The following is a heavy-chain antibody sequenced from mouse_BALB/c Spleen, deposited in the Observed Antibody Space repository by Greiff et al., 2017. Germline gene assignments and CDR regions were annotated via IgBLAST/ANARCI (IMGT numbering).Heavy chain of an antibody. Sequence: DVKLVESGGGLVQPGGSRKLSCAASGFTFSSFGMHWVRQAPEKGLEWVAYISSGSSTIYYADTVKGRFTISRDNPKNTLFLQMTSLRSEDTAMYYFARLVIKARGGFAYWGQGTLVTVSA. J-gene: IGHJ3*01. CDR3: ARLVIKARGGFAY. V-gene: IGHV5-17*02. CDR1: GFTFSSFG. CDR2: ISSGSSTI. D-gene: IGHD2-13*01.